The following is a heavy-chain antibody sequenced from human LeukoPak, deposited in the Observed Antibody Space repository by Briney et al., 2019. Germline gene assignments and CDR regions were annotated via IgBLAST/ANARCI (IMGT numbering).Heavy chain of an antibody. V-gene: IGHV3-30*18. CDR3: AKPLWFGELDY. CDR2: ISYDGSNK. D-gene: IGHD3-10*01. Sequence: PGRSLRLSCAASGFTFSSYGMHWVRQAPGKGLEWVAVISYDGSNKYYADSVKGRFTISRDNSKNTLYLQMNSLRAEDTAVYYCAKPLWFGELDYWGQRTLVTVSS. CDR1: GFTFSSYG. J-gene: IGHJ4*02.